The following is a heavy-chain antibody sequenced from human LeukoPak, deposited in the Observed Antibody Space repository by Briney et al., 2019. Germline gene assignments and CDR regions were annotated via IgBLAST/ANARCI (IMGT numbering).Heavy chain of an antibody. Sequence: SETLSLTYAVYGGSFSGYYWSWIRQPPGKGLEWIGEINHSGSTNYNPSLKSRVTISVDTSKNQFSLKLSSVTAADTAVYYCASGYGSGWYGDAFDIWGQGTMVTVSS. D-gene: IGHD6-19*01. J-gene: IGHJ3*02. V-gene: IGHV4-34*01. CDR3: ASGYGSGWYGDAFDI. CDR1: GGSFSGYY. CDR2: INHSGST.